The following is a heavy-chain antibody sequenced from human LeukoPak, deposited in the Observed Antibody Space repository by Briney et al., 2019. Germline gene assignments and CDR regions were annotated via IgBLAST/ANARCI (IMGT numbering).Heavy chain of an antibody. CDR3: TVLLGTFEYEN. CDR1: GFPFSSYW. CDR2: IYQDGSYN. J-gene: IGHJ4*02. Sequence: GGSLRLSCAASGFPFSSYWMSWVRQAPGKGLEWVANIYQDGSYNYYVASVKGRFTISRDNAKYSLYLQLNSLRAEDTAVYYCTVLLGTFEYENWGQGTLVTVSS. V-gene: IGHV3-7*01. D-gene: IGHD3-16*01.